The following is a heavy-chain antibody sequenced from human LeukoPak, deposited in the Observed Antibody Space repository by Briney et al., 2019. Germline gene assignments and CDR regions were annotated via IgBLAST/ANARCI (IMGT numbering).Heavy chain of an antibody. CDR2: ISDSGGST. D-gene: IGHD2-8*01. Sequence: PGGSLRLSRAASGFTLTSYAMSWVRQAPGHGVEWVSAISDSGGSTYDADSVKGRFTISRDNSKNTLYLQMNSLRAEDTAVYYCAKDTSIGRYCTNGVCSPFDYWGQGTLVTVSS. J-gene: IGHJ4*02. CDR3: AKDTSIGRYCTNGVCSPFDY. V-gene: IGHV3-23*01. CDR1: GFTLTSYA.